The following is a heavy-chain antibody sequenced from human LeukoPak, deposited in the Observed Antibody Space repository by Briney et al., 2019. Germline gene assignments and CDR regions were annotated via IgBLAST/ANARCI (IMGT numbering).Heavy chain of an antibody. V-gene: IGHV4-59*01. CDR2: IYYSGST. J-gene: IGHJ4*02. CDR1: GGSISSYY. D-gene: IGHD6-13*01. CDR3: ARVAYSSSWWPVDY. Sequence: SETLSLTCTVSGGSISSYYWSWIRQPPGKGLEWIGYIYYSGSTNYNPSLKSRVTISVDTSKNQFSLKLSSVTAADTAVYYCARVAYSSSWWPVDYWGQGTLVTVSS.